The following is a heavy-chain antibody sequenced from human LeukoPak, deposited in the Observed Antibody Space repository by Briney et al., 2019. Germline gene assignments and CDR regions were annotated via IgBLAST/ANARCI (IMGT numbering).Heavy chain of an antibody. CDR2: ISYDGSNK. J-gene: IGHJ4*02. D-gene: IGHD6-6*01. CDR3: AKDSRPDY. Sequence: GGSLRLSCAASGFTFSSYGMHWVRQAPGKGLEWVAVISYDGSNKYYADSVKGRFTISRDNSKNTLYLQMNNLRAEDTAVYYCAKDSRPDYWGQGTLVTVSS. CDR1: GFTFSSYG. V-gene: IGHV3-30*18.